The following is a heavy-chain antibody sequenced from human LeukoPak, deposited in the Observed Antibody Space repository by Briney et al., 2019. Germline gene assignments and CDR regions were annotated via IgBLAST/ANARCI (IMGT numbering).Heavy chain of an antibody. CDR2: IYYSGST. Sequence: SETLSLTCTVSGGSISSYYWSWIRQPPGKGLEWIGYIYYSGSTNYNPSLKSRVTISVDTSKNQFSLKLGSVTAADTAVYYCARAFWYYDSSGYLYYFDYWGQGTLVTVSS. J-gene: IGHJ4*02. CDR1: GGSISSYY. D-gene: IGHD3-22*01. V-gene: IGHV4-59*01. CDR3: ARAFWYYDSSGYLYYFDY.